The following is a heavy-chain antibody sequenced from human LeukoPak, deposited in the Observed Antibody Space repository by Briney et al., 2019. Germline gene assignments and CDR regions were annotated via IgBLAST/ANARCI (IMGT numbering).Heavy chain of an antibody. D-gene: IGHD2-15*01. Sequence: GEALQISYKGAGCSFTSYWIGWGRRMAGKGVGWMGIIYPGDSDTRYSPSFQGQLTISAHKSISTAYLQCSSLKPSDTAMYYCARRIGSYGHFDYGGQGTLVTVSS. CDR1: GCSFTSYW. CDR3: ARRIGSYGHFDY. V-gene: IGHV5-51*01. J-gene: IGHJ4*02. CDR2: IYPGDSDT.